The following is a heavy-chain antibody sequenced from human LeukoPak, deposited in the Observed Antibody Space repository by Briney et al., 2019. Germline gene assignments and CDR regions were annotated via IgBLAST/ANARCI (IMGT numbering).Heavy chain of an antibody. V-gene: IGHV3-66*01. CDR1: GFTVSSKC. D-gene: IGHD5-12*01. CDR2: IFDRGST. CDR3: ARVSVATSIFDY. J-gene: IGHJ4*02. Sequence: GGSLRLSCAASGFTVSSKCVSWVRQAPGTGLEWVSAIFDRGSTYYADSVKGRFTISRDNAKNSLYLQMNSLRAEDTAVYYCARVSVATSIFDYWGQGTLVTVSS.